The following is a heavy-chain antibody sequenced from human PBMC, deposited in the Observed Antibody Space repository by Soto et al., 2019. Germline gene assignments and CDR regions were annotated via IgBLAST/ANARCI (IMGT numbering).Heavy chain of an antibody. D-gene: IGHD3-10*01. V-gene: IGHV3-23*01. CDR2: ISGGGGKT. CDR3: ATAGYGSGSHSALAFDA. CDR1: GFTFSNYA. J-gene: IGHJ4*02. Sequence: EVQLLESGGGLVQPGGSLRLSCAASGFTFSNYAMTWVRQVPGKGLEWVSDISGGGGKTTYADSVKGRFTISRDNSKNTLYLQLHRLGAEDAAVYYGATAGYGSGSHSALAFDAWGQGTLVTVSS.